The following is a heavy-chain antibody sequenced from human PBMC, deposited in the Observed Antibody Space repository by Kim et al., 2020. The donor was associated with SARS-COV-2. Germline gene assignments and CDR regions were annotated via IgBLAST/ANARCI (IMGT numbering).Heavy chain of an antibody. D-gene: IGHD2-2*01. J-gene: IGHJ3*02. CDR1: GFTFSSYW. CDR3: ARDGAYCSSTSCYPGLAFDI. Sequence: GGSLRLSCAASGFTFSSYWMHWVRQAPGKGLVWVSRIKGGGSSTSYADSVRGRFTISRDNAKNTLYLQMNSLRAEDTAVYYCARDGAYCSSTSCYPGLAFDIWGQGTMVTVSS. V-gene: IGHV3-74*01. CDR2: IKGGGSST.